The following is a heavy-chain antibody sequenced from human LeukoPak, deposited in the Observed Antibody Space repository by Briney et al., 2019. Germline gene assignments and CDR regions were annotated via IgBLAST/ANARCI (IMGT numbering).Heavy chain of an antibody. CDR3: ARGADGVSSNSRGWFDP. J-gene: IGHJ5*02. CDR1: GFTFSSYW. CDR2: INGDGSGT. V-gene: IGHV3-74*01. Sequence: GGSLRLSCAASGFTFSSYWMHWVRQAPGKGLVWVSRINGDGSGTTYADSVKGRFTISRDNAKNTLYLQMNTLRAEDTAVYSCARGADGVSSNSRGWFDPWGQGTLVTVSS. D-gene: IGHD2-15*01.